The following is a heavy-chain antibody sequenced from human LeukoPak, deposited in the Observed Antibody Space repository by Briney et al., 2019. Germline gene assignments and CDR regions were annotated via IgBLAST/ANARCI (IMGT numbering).Heavy chain of an antibody. V-gene: IGHV4-59*01. J-gene: IGHJ4*02. CDR3: ARDTGYSSGWAFDY. CDR1: GGSISSYY. D-gene: IGHD6-19*01. CDR2: IYYSGST. Sequence: SETLSLTCTVSGGSISSYYWSWIRRPPGKGLEWIGYIYYSGSTNYNPSLKSRVTISVDTSKNQFSLKLSSVTAADTAVYYCARDTGYSSGWAFDYWGQGTLVTVSS.